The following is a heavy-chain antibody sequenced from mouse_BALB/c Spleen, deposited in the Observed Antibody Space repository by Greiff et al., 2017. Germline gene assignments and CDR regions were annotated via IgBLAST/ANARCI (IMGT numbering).Heavy chain of an antibody. Sequence: VQLQQSGAELMKPGASVKISCKATGYTFSSYWIEWVKQRPGHGLEWIGEILPGSGSTNYNEKFKGKATFTADTSSNTAYMQLSSLTSEDSAVYYCARSSTMNTTAYWGQGTLVTVSA. CDR1: GYTFSSYW. CDR2: ILPGSGST. CDR3: ARSSTMNTTAY. D-gene: IGHD2-4*01. J-gene: IGHJ3*01. V-gene: IGHV1-9*01.